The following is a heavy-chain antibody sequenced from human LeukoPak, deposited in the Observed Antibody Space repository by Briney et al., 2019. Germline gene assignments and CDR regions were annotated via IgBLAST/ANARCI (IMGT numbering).Heavy chain of an antibody. CDR1: GFTFSNYE. CDR2: ISDSGTTI. D-gene: IGHD2-15*01. CDR3: ARTSDYCSGGSCYSRRNYFDY. Sequence: GGSLRLSCAASGFTFSNYEMNWVRQAPGRGLEWVSYISDSGTTIYYGDSVKGRFTISRDNAKKSLYLQMNSLRAEDTAVYYCARTSDYCSGGSCYSRRNYFDYWGQGTLVTVSS. V-gene: IGHV3-48*03. J-gene: IGHJ4*02.